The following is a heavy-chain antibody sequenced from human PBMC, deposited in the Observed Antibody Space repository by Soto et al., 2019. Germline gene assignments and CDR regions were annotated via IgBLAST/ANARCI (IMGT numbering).Heavy chain of an antibody. J-gene: IGHJ4*02. D-gene: IGHD3-10*01. CDR2: IWYDGSNK. V-gene: IGHV3-33*01. CDR1: GFTFSNYG. Sequence: QVQLVESGGGVVQPGRSLRLSCAASGFTFSNYGMHWVRQAPGKGLEWVAVIWYDGSNKYYADSVKGRFTISRDNSKNTLYLQMNSLRVEDTAVYYCARGDDSGRAAWGQGTLVTVSS. CDR3: ARGDDSGRAA.